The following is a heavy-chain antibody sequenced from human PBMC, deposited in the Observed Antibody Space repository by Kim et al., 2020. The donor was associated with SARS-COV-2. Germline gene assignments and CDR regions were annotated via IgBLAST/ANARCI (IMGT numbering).Heavy chain of an antibody. V-gene: IGHV1-2*02. D-gene: IGHD6-13*01. Sequence: ASVKVSCKASGYTFTGYYMHWVRQAPGQGLEWMGWINPNSGGTNYAQKFQGRVTMTRDTSISTAYMELSRLRSDDTAVYYCARAGSSSWYPYYYYGMDVWGQGTKVNVSS. CDR2: INPNSGGT. CDR3: ARAGSSSWYPYYYYGMDV. J-gene: IGHJ6*02. CDR1: GYTFTGYY.